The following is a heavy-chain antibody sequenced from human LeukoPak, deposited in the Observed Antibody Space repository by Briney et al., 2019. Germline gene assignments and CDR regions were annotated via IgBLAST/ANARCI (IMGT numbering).Heavy chain of an antibody. J-gene: IGHJ4*02. CDR2: ISGSGGTT. CDR1: GFTFSSYA. CDR3: ARADRGSSWYRPLDY. V-gene: IGHV3-23*01. D-gene: IGHD6-13*01. Sequence: SGGSLRLSCAASGFTFSSYAMSRVRQAPGKGLEWVSVISGSGGTTYYADSVKGRFTISRDNSKNTLYLQMNSLRAEDTAVYYCARADRGSSWYRPLDYWGQGTLVTVSS.